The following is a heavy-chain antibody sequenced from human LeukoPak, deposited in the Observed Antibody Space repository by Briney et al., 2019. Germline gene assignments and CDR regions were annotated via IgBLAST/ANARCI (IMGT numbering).Heavy chain of an antibody. Sequence: SETLSLTCAVYGGSFSGYFWSWIRQPPGKGLEWIGSIYYSGSTYYNPSLKSRVTISVDTSKNQFSLKLSSVTAADTAVYYCASIAVAGTHDYWGQGTLVTVSS. CDR1: GGSFSGYF. V-gene: IGHV4-34*01. CDR3: ASIAVAGTHDY. J-gene: IGHJ4*02. D-gene: IGHD6-19*01. CDR2: IYYSGST.